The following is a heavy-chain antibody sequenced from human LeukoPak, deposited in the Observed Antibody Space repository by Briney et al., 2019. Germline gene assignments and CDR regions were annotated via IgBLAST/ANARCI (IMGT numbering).Heavy chain of an antibody. CDR2: IYPGDSDT. CDR1: GYSFTSYW. Sequence: GESLKISCKGSGYSFTSYWIGWVRQMPGKGLEWMGIIYPGDSDTRYSPSFQGQVTISADKSISTAYLQWSSLKASDTAMYYCARHVRGATMRYYYYGMDVWGQGTTVTVSS. CDR3: ARHVRGATMRYYYYGMDV. V-gene: IGHV5-51*01. D-gene: IGHD1-26*01. J-gene: IGHJ6*02.